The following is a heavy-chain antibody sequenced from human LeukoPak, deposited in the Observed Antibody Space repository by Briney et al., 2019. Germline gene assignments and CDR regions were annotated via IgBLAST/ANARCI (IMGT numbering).Heavy chain of an antibody. J-gene: IGHJ4*02. Sequence: ASVKVSCKASGYTFTGYYMHWVRQAPGQGLEWMGWINPNSGGTNYAQKLQGRVTMTTDTSTSTAYMELRSLRSDDTAVYYCARANIVVVPAAMDGGYYFDYWGQGTLVTVSS. V-gene: IGHV1-2*02. D-gene: IGHD2-2*01. CDR3: ARANIVVVPAAMDGGYYFDY. CDR1: GYTFTGYY. CDR2: INPNSGGT.